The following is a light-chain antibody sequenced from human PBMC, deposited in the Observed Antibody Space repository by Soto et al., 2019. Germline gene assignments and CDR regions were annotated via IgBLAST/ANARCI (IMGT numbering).Light chain of an antibody. CDR1: ESINGW. CDR3: QQYNSYFFT. J-gene: IGKJ3*01. V-gene: IGKV1-5*03. CDR2: RAS. Sequence: DIPMTQSPSTLSASVGDRVNITCRASESINGWLAWYQQKPGKAPKLLISRASDLQSGVTTRFSGSGSGTEFTLTISSLQTDDFATYYCQQYNSYFFTFGPGTKVDVK.